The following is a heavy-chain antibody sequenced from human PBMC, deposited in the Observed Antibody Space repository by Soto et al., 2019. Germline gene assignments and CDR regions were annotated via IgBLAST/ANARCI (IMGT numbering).Heavy chain of an antibody. V-gene: IGHV3-53*02. D-gene: IGHD2-2*01. CDR2: IYSGGST. CDR1: GFTVSSNY. CDR3: ARAPQGSSTSCLLYRSSCFLKGFDI. Sequence: EVQLVETGGGLIQPGGSLRLSCAASGFTVSSNYMSWVRQAPGKGLEWVSVIYSGGSTYYADSVKGRFTISRDNSKNTLYLQMTSLRAEDTAVYYCARAPQGSSTSCLLYRSSCFLKGFDIWGQGTMVTVSS. J-gene: IGHJ3*02.